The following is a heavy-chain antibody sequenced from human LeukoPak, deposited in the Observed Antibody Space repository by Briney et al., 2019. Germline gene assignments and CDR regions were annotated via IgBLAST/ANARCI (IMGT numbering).Heavy chain of an antibody. J-gene: IGHJ3*02. D-gene: IGHD1-26*01. V-gene: IGHV3-30*04. CDR2: ISYDGSNK. CDR3: ARDPWGRDAFDI. Sequence: TGGSLRLSCAASGFTFSSYAMHWVRQAPGKGLEWVVVISYDGSNKYYADSVKGRFTISRDNSKNTLYLQMNSLRAEDTAVYYCARDPWGRDAFDIWGQGTMVTVSS. CDR1: GFTFSSYA.